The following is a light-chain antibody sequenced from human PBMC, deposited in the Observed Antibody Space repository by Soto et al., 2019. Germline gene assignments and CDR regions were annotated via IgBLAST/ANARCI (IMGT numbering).Light chain of an antibody. Sequence: QSVLTQPPSVSGSPGQSVTISCTGSSSDVGSYNRVSWYQQPPGTAPKLMIYEVSNRPSGVPDRFSGSKSGNTASLTISGLQAEDEADYYCSSYTNSNTYVFGTGTKLTVL. CDR3: SSYTNSNTYV. CDR1: SSDVGSYNR. CDR2: EVS. V-gene: IGLV2-18*02. J-gene: IGLJ1*01.